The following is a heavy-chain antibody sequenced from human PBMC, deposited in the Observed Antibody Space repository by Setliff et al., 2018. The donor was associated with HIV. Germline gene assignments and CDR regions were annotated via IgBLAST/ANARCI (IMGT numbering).Heavy chain of an antibody. V-gene: IGHV4-39*02. J-gene: IGHJ6*03. CDR2: IFYSENT. CDR3: ARDKGYYYMDV. CDR1: GDSISSSSYS. Sequence: PSETLSLTCSVSGDSISSSSYSWAWIRQPPGKGLEWMGTIFYSENTYYNPSLKSRITMSVDTSNNQFSLRLSSVTAADTAVYYCARDKGYYYMDVWGKGITVTVSS.